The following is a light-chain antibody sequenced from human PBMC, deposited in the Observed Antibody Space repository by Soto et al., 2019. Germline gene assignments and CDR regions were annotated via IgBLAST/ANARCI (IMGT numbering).Light chain of an antibody. CDR1: QSISSW. J-gene: IGKJ5*01. CDR3: QQYYRSSIT. V-gene: IGKV1-5*03. CDR2: KAS. Sequence: NHMTQSPSTLSASGEDRVTITCRASQSISSWLAWYQQKPGKAPKLLIYKASTLKSGVPSRFSGSGSGTEFTLTISSLQPDDFATYYCQQYYRSSITFGQGTRLEIK.